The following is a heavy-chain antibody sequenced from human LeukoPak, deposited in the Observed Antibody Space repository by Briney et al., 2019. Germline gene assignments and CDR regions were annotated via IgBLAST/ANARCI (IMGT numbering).Heavy chain of an antibody. CDR1: SGSISSGSYY. CDR3: AREESGYCDGGSCPYYFGY. V-gene: IGHV4-61*02. J-gene: IGHJ4*02. Sequence: SETLSLTCTVSSGSISSGSYYWSWIRQPAGKGLEWIGRIFTNGGTNYNPSLKSRVTISVDTSKNQFSLKLNSVTAADAAVYYCAREESGYCDGGSCPYYFGYWGQGTLVTVSS. D-gene: IGHD2-15*01. CDR2: IFTNGGT.